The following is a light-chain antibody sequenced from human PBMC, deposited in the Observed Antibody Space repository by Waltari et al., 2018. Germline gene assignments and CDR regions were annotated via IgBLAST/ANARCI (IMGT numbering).Light chain of an antibody. Sequence: VLTQSPATLSLSPGERATLSCRASQSVRGYIAWYQQKPGQAPRLLIYDASNRATGVPARFSGSVSGTDFTLTISSLEPEDFAVYYCHHLTNWPAFTFGPGTKVDVK. CDR2: DAS. V-gene: IGKV3-11*01. CDR3: HHLTNWPAFT. CDR1: QSVRGY. J-gene: IGKJ3*01.